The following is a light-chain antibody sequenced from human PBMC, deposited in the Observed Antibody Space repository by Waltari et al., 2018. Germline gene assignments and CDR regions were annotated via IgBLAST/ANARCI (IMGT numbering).Light chain of an antibody. J-gene: IGLJ3*02. CDR2: VNSDGSH. CDR3: QTGGFGIWV. Sequence: QLMLTQSPSASASLGASVKLTCTLRSGHNRYAIAWLQQQPEKGPRYLMKVNSDGSHIKGDGIPDRFSGSSSGAERYLTISSLQSEDEADYYCQTGGFGIWVFGGGTKLTVL. CDR1: SGHNRYA. V-gene: IGLV4-69*01.